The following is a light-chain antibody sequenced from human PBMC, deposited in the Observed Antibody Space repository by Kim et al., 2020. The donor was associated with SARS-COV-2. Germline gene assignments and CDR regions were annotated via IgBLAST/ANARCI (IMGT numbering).Light chain of an antibody. CDR1: SSDVRTYNF. V-gene: IGLV2-14*04. Sequence: QSIPISYPGTSSDVRTYNFVSWYQQHPGRAPKLMIYHVSERPSGISNRFSGSKSGNTASLTISGLQAEDEADYHCSSFTSSSSWVFGGGTKLTVL. J-gene: IGLJ3*02. CDR3: SSFTSSSSWV. CDR2: HVS.